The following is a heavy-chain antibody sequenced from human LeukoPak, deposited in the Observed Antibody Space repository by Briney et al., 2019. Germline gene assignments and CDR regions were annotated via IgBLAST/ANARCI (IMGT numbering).Heavy chain of an antibody. CDR2: IYAGDPDT. CDR1: GYSFTTYW. D-gene: IGHD3-9*01. Sequence: GESLKISCKGSGYSFTTYWIGWVRQMPGKGLEWMGIIYAGDPDTRYSPSFQGQVTISADKSISTAYLQWSSLKASDTAMYYCARGRGRYFDWLLYGFDSWGQGTLVTVSS. J-gene: IGHJ4*02. V-gene: IGHV5-51*01. CDR3: ARGRGRYFDWLLYGFDS.